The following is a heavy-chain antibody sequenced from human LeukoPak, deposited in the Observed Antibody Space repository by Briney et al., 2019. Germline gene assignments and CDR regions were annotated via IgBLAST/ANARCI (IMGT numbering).Heavy chain of an antibody. CDR3: AKEQRGYSGYMVGSCFDP. Sequence: GGSLRLSCAASGLAFSSYGLTWVRQAPGKGLEWVSSISGSGGSTYYADSVKGRFTISRDNSKKTLYLQMNSLRAEDTALYYCAKEQRGYSGYMVGSCFDPWGQGTLVTVSS. CDR2: ISGSGGST. CDR1: GLAFSSYG. D-gene: IGHD5-12*01. V-gene: IGHV3-23*01. J-gene: IGHJ5*02.